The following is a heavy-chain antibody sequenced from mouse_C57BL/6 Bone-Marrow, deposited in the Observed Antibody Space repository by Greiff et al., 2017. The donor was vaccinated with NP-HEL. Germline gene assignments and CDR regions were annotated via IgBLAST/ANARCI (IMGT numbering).Heavy chain of an antibody. CDR2: INPYNGGT. CDR3: ARSKLTYAMDY. CDR1: GYTFTDYY. D-gene: IGHD1-1*01. Sequence: EVQLQQSGPVLVKPGASVKMSCKASGYTFTDYYMNWVKQSHGKSLEWLGVINPYNGGTSYNQKFKGKATLTVDKSSSTAYMELNSLTSEDSAVYYCARSKLTYAMDYWGQGTSVTVSS. J-gene: IGHJ4*01. V-gene: IGHV1-19*01.